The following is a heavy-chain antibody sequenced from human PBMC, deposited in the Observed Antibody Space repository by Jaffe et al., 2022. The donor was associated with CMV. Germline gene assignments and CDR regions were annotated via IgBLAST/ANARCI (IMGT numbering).Heavy chain of an antibody. V-gene: IGHV3-33*08. Sequence: QVQLVESGGGVVQPGRSLRLSCAASGFTFSSYGMHWVRQAPGKGLEWVAVIWYDGSNKYYADSVKGRFTISRDNSKNTLYLQMNSLRAEDTAVYYCARDTVTWRSASYYYYMDVWGKGTTVTVSS. CDR1: GFTFSSYG. D-gene: IGHD4-17*01. J-gene: IGHJ6*03. CDR3: ARDTVTWRSASYYYYMDV. CDR2: IWYDGSNK.